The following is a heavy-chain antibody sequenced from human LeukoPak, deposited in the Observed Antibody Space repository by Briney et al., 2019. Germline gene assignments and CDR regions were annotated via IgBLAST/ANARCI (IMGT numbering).Heavy chain of an antibody. D-gene: IGHD4-17*01. CDR1: SDSMTYIF. CDR2: IYSSGSA. Sequence: SETLSLTCNFSSDSMTYIFWSWIRQPAGKGLEWIGRIYSSGSAHYNPSLKSRVTMSVDTSKNQFSLNLSSVTAADTAVYYCARESMYDYGDGNYFFYYLDVWGQGTTVTVSS. V-gene: IGHV4-4*07. J-gene: IGHJ6*03. CDR3: ARESMYDYGDGNYFFYYLDV.